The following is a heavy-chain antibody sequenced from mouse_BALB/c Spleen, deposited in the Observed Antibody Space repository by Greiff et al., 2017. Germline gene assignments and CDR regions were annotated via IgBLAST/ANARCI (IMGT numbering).Heavy chain of an antibody. J-gene: IGHJ3*01. V-gene: IGHV1-14*01. Sequence: VQLQQSGAELVRPGSSVKISCKASGYTFTSYVMHWVKQKPGQGLEWIGYINPYNDGTKYNEKFKGKATLTSDKSSSTAYMELSSLTSEDSAVYYCARLGGNSWFAYWGQGTLVTVSA. CDR2: INPYNDGT. D-gene: IGHD2-1*01. CDR3: ARLGGNSWFAY. CDR1: GYTFTSYV.